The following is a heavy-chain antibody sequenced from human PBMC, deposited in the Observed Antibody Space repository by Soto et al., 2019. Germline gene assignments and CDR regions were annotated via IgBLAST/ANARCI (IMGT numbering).Heavy chain of an antibody. V-gene: IGHV3-30-3*01. CDR2: ISYDGSNK. D-gene: IGHD4-17*01. CDR1: GFTFSSYA. J-gene: IGHJ4*02. Sequence: AGGSLRLSCAASGFTFSSYAMHWVRQAPGKGLEWVAVISYDGSNKYYADSVKGRFTISRDNSKNTLYLQMNSLRAEDTAVYYCARDGCLYGDYALDYWGQGTLVTVSS. CDR3: ARDGCLYGDYALDY.